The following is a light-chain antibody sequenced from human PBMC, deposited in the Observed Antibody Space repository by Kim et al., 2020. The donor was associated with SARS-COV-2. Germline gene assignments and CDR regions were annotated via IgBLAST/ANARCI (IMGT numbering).Light chain of an antibody. CDR3: QAWDSSTAVV. CDR2: QDR. CDR1: KLGDKY. Sequence: VSSGQTVSITCSGDKLGDKYVCWYQQKPGQSPVLVIYQDRKRPSGIPERFSGSNSGNTATLTISGTQAMDEADYYCQAWDSSTAVVFGGGTKLTVL. J-gene: IGLJ2*01. V-gene: IGLV3-1*01.